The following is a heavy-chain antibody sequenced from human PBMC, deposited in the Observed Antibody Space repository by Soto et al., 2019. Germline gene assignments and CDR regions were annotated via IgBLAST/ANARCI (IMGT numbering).Heavy chain of an antibody. CDR1: GGSFSGHY. J-gene: IGHJ6*02. CDR3: ARALIQLWPHYYYGMDV. D-gene: IGHD5-18*01. CDR2: IYYSGTT. V-gene: IGHV4-34*01. Sequence: SETLSLTCAVYGGSFSGHYWSWIRQPPGKGLEWIGYIYYSGTTYYNPSLKSRVTISVDTSENQFSLKVNSVTAADTAVYYCARALIQLWPHYYYGMDVWGQGTTVTVSS.